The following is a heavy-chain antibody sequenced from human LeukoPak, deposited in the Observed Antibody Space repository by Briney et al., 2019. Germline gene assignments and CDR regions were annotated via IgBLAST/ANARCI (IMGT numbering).Heavy chain of an antibody. V-gene: IGHV4-59*12. CDR2: IYYSGTT. D-gene: IGHD3-10*01. Sequence: SETLSLTCAVSGDSISSWYWSWIRQPPGKGLEWIGYIYYSGTTYYNPSLKSRVTMSVDTSKNQFSLKLSSVTAADTAVYYCTRAPLSLMATGMDVWGKGTTVTVSS. CDR3: TRAPLSLMATGMDV. CDR1: GDSISSWY. J-gene: IGHJ6*04.